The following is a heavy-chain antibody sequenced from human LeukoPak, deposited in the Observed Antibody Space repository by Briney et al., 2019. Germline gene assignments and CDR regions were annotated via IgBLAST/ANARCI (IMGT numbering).Heavy chain of an antibody. V-gene: IGHV1-24*01. J-gene: IGHJ4*02. CDR2: LNPDDGEI. Sequence: ASVKVSCKASGFALTELSMHWVRPAPGEGLEWMGGLNPDDGEIIYAQKFQGRVTMTEDPSTDTAYVELSSLRSEDTAVYYCATLQDMITLDYWGQGTLVTVSS. CDR1: GFALTELS. CDR3: ATLQDMITLDY. D-gene: IGHD2-15*01.